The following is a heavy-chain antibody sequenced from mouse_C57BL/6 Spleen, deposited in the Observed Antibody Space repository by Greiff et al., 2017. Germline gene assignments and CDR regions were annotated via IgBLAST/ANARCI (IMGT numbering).Heavy chain of an antibody. CDR1: GFTFSSYT. Sequence: EVQVVESGGGLVKPGGSLKLSCAASGFTFSSYTMSWVRQTPVKRLEWVATISGGGGNTYYTESVGGRFTISRDNTKNTLYLQMSSLRSEDTSLYYCARPPSYYYGSSVCAMDYWGQGTSVTVSS. CDR3: ARPPSYYYGSSVCAMDY. D-gene: IGHD1-1*01. CDR2: ISGGGGNT. V-gene: IGHV5-9*01. J-gene: IGHJ4*01.